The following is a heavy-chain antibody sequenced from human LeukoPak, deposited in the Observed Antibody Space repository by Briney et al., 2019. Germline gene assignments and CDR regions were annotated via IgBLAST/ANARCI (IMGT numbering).Heavy chain of an antibody. D-gene: IGHD1-26*01. CDR3: ARSPFVGGVGATSWYFDL. J-gene: IGHJ2*01. Sequence: PSETLSLTCTVSGASITSYYWTWIRQPPGKELEWIGNIYTTADINSNPSLKSRVSISLDASKSQFSLKVFSATAADTAIYYCARSPFVGGVGATSWYFDLWGRGALVTVSS. CDR1: GASITSYY. CDR2: IYTTADI. V-gene: IGHV4-4*09.